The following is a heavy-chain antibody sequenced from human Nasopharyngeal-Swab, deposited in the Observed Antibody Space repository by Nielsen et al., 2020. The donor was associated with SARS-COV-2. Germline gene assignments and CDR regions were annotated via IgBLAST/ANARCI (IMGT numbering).Heavy chain of an antibody. CDR3: ARYPPYCGGDCYGDAFDI. D-gene: IGHD2-21*01. CDR1: GGSIGSSSYY. Sequence: SETLSLTCTVSGGSIGSSSYYWGWIRQPPGKGLEWIGSIYYSGSTYYNPSLKSRVTISVDTSKNQFSLKLSSVTAADTAVYYCARYPPYCGGDCYGDAFDIWGQGTMVTVSS. CDR2: IYYSGST. J-gene: IGHJ3*02. V-gene: IGHV4-39*01.